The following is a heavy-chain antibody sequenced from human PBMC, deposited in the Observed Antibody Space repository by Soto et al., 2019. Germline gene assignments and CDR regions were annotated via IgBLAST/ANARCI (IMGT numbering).Heavy chain of an antibody. CDR1: GFTFSSYA. V-gene: IGHV3-23*01. Sequence: EVQLLESGGGLVQPGGSLRLSCAASGFTFSSYAMSWVRQAPGKGLEWVSAISGSGGSTYYADSVKGRFTISRDNSKNTLYLQMNSLRAEDTAVYYCAKDPPHPGYCSGGSCEDAFDIWGQGTMVTVSS. J-gene: IGHJ3*02. D-gene: IGHD2-15*01. CDR3: AKDPPHPGYCSGGSCEDAFDI. CDR2: ISGSGGST.